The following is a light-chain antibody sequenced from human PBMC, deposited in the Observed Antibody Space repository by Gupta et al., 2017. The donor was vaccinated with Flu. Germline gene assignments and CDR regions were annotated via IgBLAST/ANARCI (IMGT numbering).Light chain of an antibody. J-gene: IGLJ2*01. V-gene: IGLV2-11*01. CDR3: FSYAGSYTFL. Sequence: QSALTQPRSVSGSPGQSVTISCTGTSSDVGGYDYVSWYQEHPGKAPKLMIYDVTTRPSGVPDRFSGSKSGNTASLTISGLQTEDEADYYCFSYAGSYTFLFGGGTKLTVL. CDR1: SSDVGGYDY. CDR2: DVT.